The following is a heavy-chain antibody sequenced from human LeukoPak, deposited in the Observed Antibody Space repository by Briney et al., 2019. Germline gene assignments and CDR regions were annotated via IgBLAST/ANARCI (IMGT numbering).Heavy chain of an antibody. CDR2: IYPDNGNT. CDR3: AKGRTGGVAY. D-gene: IGHD3-10*01. CDR1: GYTFRTSG. Sequence: ASVKVSCKASGYTFRTSGITWVRQAPGQGLEWMGWIYPDNGNTYYLQEFQGRVTMTADTSTDTAYMELRSLRSDDTAVYYCAKGRTGGVAYWGQGTLVTVSS. V-gene: IGHV1-18*01. J-gene: IGHJ1*01.